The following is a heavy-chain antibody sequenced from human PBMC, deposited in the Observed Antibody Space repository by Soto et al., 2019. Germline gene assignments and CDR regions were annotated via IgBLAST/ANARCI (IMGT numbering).Heavy chain of an antibody. J-gene: IGHJ6*02. V-gene: IGHV2-70*01. CDR2: IDWDDDK. CDR1: GFSLSTSGMC. Sequence: ESGATLVNPTHTLTLTWTFSGFSLSTSGMCVSWIRLLQGKALELLALIDWDDDKYYRTSLTTRLTISKDTSKNQVVLTMTNMNPVDTATYYCARTLQPPYYYYGMDVWGQGTTVTVSS. CDR3: ARTLQPPYYYYGMDV.